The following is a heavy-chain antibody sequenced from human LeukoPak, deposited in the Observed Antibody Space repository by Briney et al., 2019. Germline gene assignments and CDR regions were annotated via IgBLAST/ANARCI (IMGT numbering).Heavy chain of an antibody. V-gene: IGHV1-69*02. CDR2: TIPILGIA. CDR3: ARGRYYYDSLMWYFDY. Sequence: SVKVSCKASGGTFSSYTISWVRQAPGQGLEWMGRTIPILGIANYAQKFQGRVTITADKSTSTAYMELSSLRSEDTAVYYCARGRYYYDSLMWYFDYWGQGTLVTVSS. CDR1: GGTFSSYT. D-gene: IGHD3-22*01. J-gene: IGHJ4*02.